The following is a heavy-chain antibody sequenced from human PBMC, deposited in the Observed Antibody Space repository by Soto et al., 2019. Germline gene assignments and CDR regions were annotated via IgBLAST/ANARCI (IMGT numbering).Heavy chain of an antibody. CDR2: MYHSTRT. CDR3: DRCNFLYYFDY. Sequence: PSETLSLTCTVSNDSISGGAYSWSWLRRLPGKGLQWIGYMYHSTRTYYTPSLRSRVTISVDRSKNQFSLNLSSMSAADTAVYYWDRCNFLYYFDYWGQGAPVTVSS. V-gene: IGHV4-30-2*01. CDR1: NDSISGGAYS. D-gene: IGHD1-1*01. J-gene: IGHJ4*02.